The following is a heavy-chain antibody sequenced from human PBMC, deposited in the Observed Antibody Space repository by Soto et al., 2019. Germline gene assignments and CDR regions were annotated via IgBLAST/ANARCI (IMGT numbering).Heavy chain of an antibody. V-gene: IGHV4-59*01. CDR2: IYYSGST. CDR3: ARAGFHSSSWYGLDY. D-gene: IGHD6-13*01. J-gene: IGHJ4*02. CDR1: GGSISSYY. Sequence: QVQLQESGPGLVKPSETLSLTCTVSGGSISSYYWSWIRQPPGKGLEWIGYIYYSGSTNYNPSLKSRVTISVDTSKNQFSLKLSSVTAADTAVYYCARAGFHSSSWYGLDYWGQGTLVTVSS.